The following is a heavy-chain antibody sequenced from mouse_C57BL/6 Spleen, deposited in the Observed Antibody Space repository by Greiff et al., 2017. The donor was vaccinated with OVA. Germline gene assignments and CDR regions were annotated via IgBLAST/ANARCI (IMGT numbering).Heavy chain of an antibody. CDR1: GYTFTSYW. CDR3: SICPSSGYVLDAMDY. Sequence: QVQLQQPGAELVKPGASVKVSCKASGYTFTSYWMHWVKQRPGQGLEWIGRIHPSDSDTNYNQKFKGKATLTVDKSSSTAYMQLSSLTSEDSAVYDWSICPSSGYVLDAMDYWGQGTSVTVSA. J-gene: IGHJ4*01. D-gene: IGHD3-2*02. V-gene: IGHV1-74*01. CDR2: IHPSDSDT.